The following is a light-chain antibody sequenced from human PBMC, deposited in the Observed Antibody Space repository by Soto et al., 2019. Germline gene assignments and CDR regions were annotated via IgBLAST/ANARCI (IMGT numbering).Light chain of an antibody. J-gene: IGKJ5*01. V-gene: IGKV1-39*01. CDR1: QSISSY. CDR2: AAS. CDR3: QQSYSTPIT. Sequence: DIQMTQSPSSLSASVGDRVTITCRASQSISSYLNWYQQKPGKAPKLLIYAASSLQSGVPSRFSGSGSGTDFTLTISILQPEDFATYYCQQSYSTPIT.